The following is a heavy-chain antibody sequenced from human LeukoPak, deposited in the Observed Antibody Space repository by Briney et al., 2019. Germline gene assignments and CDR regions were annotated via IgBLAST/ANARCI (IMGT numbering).Heavy chain of an antibody. D-gene: IGHD3-22*01. CDR1: GGSIGTYY. CDR3: ARATSGYYFDY. Sequence: SETLSLTCTVSGGSIGTYYWNWIRQPPGKGLEWIGYISYSGSTNYNPSLKSRVTMSVDTSNNQFSLKLSSVTAADTAVYFCARATSGYYFDYWDQGTLVTVSS. CDR2: ISYSGST. V-gene: IGHV4-59*01. J-gene: IGHJ4*02.